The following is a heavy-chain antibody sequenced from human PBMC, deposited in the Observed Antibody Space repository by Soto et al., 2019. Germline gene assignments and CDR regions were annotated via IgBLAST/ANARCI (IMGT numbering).Heavy chain of an antibody. CDR2: IRNKADSYTT. CDR1: GFTFSASA. Sequence: EVQLLDSGGGLVQPGGSLKLSCAASGFTFSASAIHWVRQASGQGLEWVGLIRNKADSYTTTCAPSLEGRFAISRDDSKNTAYLQMNTLKTADTAMYFGVRGGQRNSEAFDVWGQGTTVAFSS. D-gene: IGHD3-16*01. V-gene: IGHV3-73*01. CDR3: VRGGQRNSEAFDV. J-gene: IGHJ3*01.